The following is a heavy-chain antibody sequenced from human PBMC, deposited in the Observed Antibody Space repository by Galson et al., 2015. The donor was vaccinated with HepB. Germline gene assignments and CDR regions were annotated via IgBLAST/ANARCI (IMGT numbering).Heavy chain of an antibody. Sequence: SLRLSCAASGFTFSSYWMHWVRQVPGKGPVWVSRINGDGSSTTYADSVKGRFTISRDNAKNTLSLQMNSLRAEDTAVYYCARGYDSDWSVSIGYWGQGTLVTVSS. J-gene: IGHJ4*02. D-gene: IGHD6-19*01. CDR1: GFTFSSYW. CDR3: ARGYDSDWSVSIGY. V-gene: IGHV3-74*01. CDR2: INGDGSST.